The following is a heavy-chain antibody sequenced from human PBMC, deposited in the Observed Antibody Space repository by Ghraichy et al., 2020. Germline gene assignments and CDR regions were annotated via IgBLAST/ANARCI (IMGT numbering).Heavy chain of an antibody. V-gene: IGHV4-59*01. CDR2: IYYSGST. CDR1: GGSISSYY. J-gene: IGHJ6*03. Sequence: SETLSLTCTVSGGSISSYYWSWIRQPPGKGLEWIGYIYYSGSTNYNPSLKSRVTISVDTSKNQFSLKLSSVTAADTAVYYCARVSVTGTPHYYYMDVWGKGTTVTVSS. D-gene: IGHD1-7*01. CDR3: ARVSVTGTPHYYYMDV.